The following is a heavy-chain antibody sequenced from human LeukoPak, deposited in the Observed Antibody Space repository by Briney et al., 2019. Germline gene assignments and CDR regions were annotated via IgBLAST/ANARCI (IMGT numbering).Heavy chain of an antibody. V-gene: IGHV1-18*01. J-gene: IGHJ4*02. CDR1: GYTFSNYG. D-gene: IGHD6-19*01. CDR3: ARDGVAGTVGGYYFDY. CDR2: ISGYNGKT. Sequence: ASVKVSCKASGYTFSNYGISWVRQAPGQGPEWMGWISGYNGKTNYAQKLQGRVTMTTDTSTSTAYLELRSLRSDDTAVYYCARDGVAGTVGGYYFDYWGQGTLVTVSS.